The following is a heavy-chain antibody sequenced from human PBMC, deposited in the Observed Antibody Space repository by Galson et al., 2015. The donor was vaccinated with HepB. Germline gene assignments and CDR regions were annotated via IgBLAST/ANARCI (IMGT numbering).Heavy chain of an antibody. CDR1: GYTFTSYA. D-gene: IGHD3-9*01. Sequence: SAKVSCKASGYTFTSYAMHWVRQAPGQRLEWMGWINAGNGNTKYSQKFQGRVTITRDTSASTAYMELSSLRSEDTAVYYCAREHELRYFDWLLLGNYFDYWGQGTLVTVSS. CDR2: INAGNGNT. J-gene: IGHJ4*02. V-gene: IGHV1-3*01. CDR3: AREHELRYFDWLLLGNYFDY.